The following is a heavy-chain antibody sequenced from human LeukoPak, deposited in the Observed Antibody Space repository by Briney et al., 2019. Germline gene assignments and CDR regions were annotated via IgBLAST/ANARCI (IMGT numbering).Heavy chain of an antibody. CDR2: INHSGST. V-gene: IGHV4-34*01. CDR3: ARHSTRWYYGSGSYSWFDP. J-gene: IGHJ5*02. Sequence: SETLSLTCAVYGGSFSGYYWSWIRQPPGKGLEWIGEINHSGSTNYNPSLKSRVTISVDTSKNQFSPKLSSVTAADTAVYYCARHSTRWYYGSGSYSWFDPWGQGTLVTVSS. CDR1: GGSFSGYY. D-gene: IGHD3-10*01.